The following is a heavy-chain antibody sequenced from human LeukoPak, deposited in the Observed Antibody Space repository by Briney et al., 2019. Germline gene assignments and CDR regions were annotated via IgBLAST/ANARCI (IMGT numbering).Heavy chain of an antibody. CDR1: GGSISSYY. CDR3: VRSDDFWSGYYGY. J-gene: IGHJ4*02. Sequence: SETLSLTCTVSGGSISSYYWSGIRQPPGKGLEWIGYIFYSGSTNYNPSLKSRVTISVDTSKNQFSLKLSSVTAADTAVYYCVRSDDFWSGYYGYWGQGTLVTVSS. CDR2: IFYSGST. V-gene: IGHV4-59*01. D-gene: IGHD3-3*01.